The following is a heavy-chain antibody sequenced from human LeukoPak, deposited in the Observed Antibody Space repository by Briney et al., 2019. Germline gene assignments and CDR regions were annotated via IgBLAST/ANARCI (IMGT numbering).Heavy chain of an antibody. V-gene: IGHV3-30*03. CDR1: GFTFSSYG. D-gene: IGHD4-17*01. Sequence: GGSLRLSCAASGFTFSSYGMHWVRQAPGKGLEWVAVISYDGSNKYYADSVKGRFTISRDNSKNTLYLQMNSLRAEDTAVYYCASSVLGGDIRVTTGDYWGQGTLVTVSS. J-gene: IGHJ4*02. CDR2: ISYDGSNK. CDR3: ASSVLGGDIRVTTGDY.